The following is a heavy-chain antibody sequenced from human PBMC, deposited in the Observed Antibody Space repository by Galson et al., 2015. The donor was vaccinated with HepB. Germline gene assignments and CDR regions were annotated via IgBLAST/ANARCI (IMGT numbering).Heavy chain of an antibody. V-gene: IGHV7-4-1*02. CDR1: GSIFTDYD. Sequence: SVKVSCKASGSIFTDYDINWVRQAPGQGVEWMGWVNTNTGNPTYAQGFAGRFVFSLDTSVSTTYLQISSLKAEDTAVYYCARTPKYGSGSYLNVWFDPWGQGTLVTVSS. CDR2: VNTNTGNP. CDR3: ARTPKYGSGSYLNVWFDP. D-gene: IGHD3-10*01. J-gene: IGHJ5*02.